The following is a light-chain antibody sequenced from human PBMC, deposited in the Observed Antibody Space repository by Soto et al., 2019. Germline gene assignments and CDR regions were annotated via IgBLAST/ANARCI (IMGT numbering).Light chain of an antibody. CDR2: ENS. CDR1: ISNIGSNY. V-gene: IGLV1-51*02. CDR3: ATWDSSLSAEV. Sequence: QSVLTQPPSVSAAPGQRVTISCAGTISNIGSNYVSWYRQLPGTAPKLLIYENSVRLSGIPDRFSGSKSGTSATLDITGLQTGDEADYYCATWDSSLSAEVFGIGTRSPS. J-gene: IGLJ1*01.